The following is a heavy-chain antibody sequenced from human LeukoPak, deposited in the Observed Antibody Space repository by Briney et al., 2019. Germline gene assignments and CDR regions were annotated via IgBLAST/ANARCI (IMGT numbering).Heavy chain of an antibody. V-gene: IGHV3-53*01. CDR2: IYSGGST. CDR1: GFTVSSNY. CDR3: ARQVVPAALNWFDP. Sequence: GGSLRLSCAASGFTVSSNYMSWVRQAPGKGLEWVSVIYSGGSTYYADSVKGRFTISRDNSKNTLYLQMNRLRAEDTAVYYCARQVVPAALNWFDPWGQGTLVTVSS. J-gene: IGHJ5*02. D-gene: IGHD2-2*01.